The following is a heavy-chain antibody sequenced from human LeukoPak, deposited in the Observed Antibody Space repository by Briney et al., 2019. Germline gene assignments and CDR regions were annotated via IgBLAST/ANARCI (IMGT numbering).Heavy chain of an antibody. J-gene: IGHJ4*02. D-gene: IGHD2-21*02. CDR3: ARDSVGCGGDCYTFDY. CDR1: GFTFSDHS. CDR2: ISAGGSLK. V-gene: IGHV3-11*01. Sequence: GGSLRLSCAASGFTFSDHSMTWIRQAPGQGLEFISYISAGGSLKCSADSVRGRFTISRDNADNSLYLQMNTVSAEDTGVYYCARDSVGCGGDCYTFDYWGQGILVTVSS.